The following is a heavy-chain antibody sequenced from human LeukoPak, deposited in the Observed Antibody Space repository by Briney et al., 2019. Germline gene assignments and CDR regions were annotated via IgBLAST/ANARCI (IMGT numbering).Heavy chain of an antibody. CDR1: GFTFSTYS. D-gene: IGHD4-17*01. CDR3: ARDYYGDYYFDN. J-gene: IGHJ4*02. V-gene: IGHV3-48*01. Sequence: PGGSLRLSCAASGFTFSTYSMNWVRQAPGKGLEWISYITSSSNIYYADSVKCRFTISRDNAKNSLYLQMNSLRAEDTAVYYCARDYYGDYYFDNWGQGTLVTVSS. CDR2: ITSSSNI.